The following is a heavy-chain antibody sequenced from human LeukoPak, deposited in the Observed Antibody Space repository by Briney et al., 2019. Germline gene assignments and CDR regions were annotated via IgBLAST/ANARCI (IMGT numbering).Heavy chain of an antibody. D-gene: IGHD3-22*01. J-gene: IGHJ6*02. CDR3: ARGGDNSGYLNYYYYGMDV. V-gene: IGHV4-30-2*01. CDR1: GGSISSGGYS. Sequence: SETLSLTCAVSGGSISSGGYSWSWIRQPPGKGLEWIGYIYHSGSTYYNPSLKSRVTISVDRSKNQFSLKLSSVTAADTAVYYCARGGDNSGYLNYYYYGMDVWGQGTTVTVSS. CDR2: IYHSGST.